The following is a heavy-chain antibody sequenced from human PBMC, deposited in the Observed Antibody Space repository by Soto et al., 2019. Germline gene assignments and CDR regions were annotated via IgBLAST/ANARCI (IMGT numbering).Heavy chain of an antibody. CDR2: IIPIFGTA. CDR1: GGTFSSYA. D-gene: IGHD3-16*02. J-gene: IGHJ6*02. CDR3: ARAYYDYVWGSYRRGYYYGMDV. Sequence: SVKVSCRASGGTFSSYAISWVRQAPGQGLEWMGGIIPIFGTANYAQKFQGRVTITADESTSTAYMELSSLRSEDTAVYYCARAYYDYVWGSYRRGYYYGMDVWGRG. V-gene: IGHV1-69*13.